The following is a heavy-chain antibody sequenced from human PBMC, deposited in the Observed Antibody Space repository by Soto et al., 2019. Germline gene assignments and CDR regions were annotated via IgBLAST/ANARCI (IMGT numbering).Heavy chain of an antibody. CDR2: ISYDGNNK. CDR1: GFTFSSYA. J-gene: IGHJ6*02. Sequence: QVPLVESGGGVVQPGRSLRLSCAASGFTFSSYAMHWVRQAPGKGLEWVAVISYDGNNKYYADSVKGRFTISRENSNTTYYLQMNSRRAEDTAVYYCARGRYCGSTSCYRWYYYYGMDVWGQGTTVTVSS. D-gene: IGHD2-2*01. V-gene: IGHV3-30-3*01. CDR3: ARGRYCGSTSCYRWYYYYGMDV.